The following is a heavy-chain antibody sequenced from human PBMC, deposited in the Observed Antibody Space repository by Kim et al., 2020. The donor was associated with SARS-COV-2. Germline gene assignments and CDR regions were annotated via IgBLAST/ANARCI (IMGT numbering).Heavy chain of an antibody. Sequence: GGSLRLSCAASGFTFSSYAMHWVRQAPGKGLEWVAVISYDGSNKYYADSVKGRFTISRDNSKNTLYLQMNSLRAEDTAVYYCAREGFARVGDVFDYWGQG. J-gene: IGHJ4*02. CDR1: GFTFSSYA. CDR3: AREGFARVGDVFDY. V-gene: IGHV3-30*04. CDR2: ISYDGSNK. D-gene: IGHD3-10*01.